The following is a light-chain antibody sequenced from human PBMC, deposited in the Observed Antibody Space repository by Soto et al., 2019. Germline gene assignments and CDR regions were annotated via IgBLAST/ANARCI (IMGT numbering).Light chain of an antibody. CDR1: ESVSRN. V-gene: IGKV3-15*01. CDR3: QQYNSWPPIT. CDR2: DAS. Sequence: EVVMTQSPATLSVSPGERATLSCRASESVSRNLAWYQQKPGQAPRLLIYDASTRATGIPDRFSGGGSGTEFTLTISSLQSEDVVVYYCQQYNSWPPITFGQGTRLEIK. J-gene: IGKJ5*01.